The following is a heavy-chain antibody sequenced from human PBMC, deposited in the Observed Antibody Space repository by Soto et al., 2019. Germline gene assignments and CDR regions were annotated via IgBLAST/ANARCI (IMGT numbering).Heavy chain of an antibody. V-gene: IGHV3-23*01. CDR1: GFTFSAYA. Sequence: EVQLLESGGGLVQPGGSLRLSCAASGFTFSAYAMGWVRQAPGKGLEWVSTIHGGGGATHYADSVKGRFTISRDDSKNTLYAQVTSLRAADTAVYYCATFEGHPLEYWYLDFWGRGTLVTVSS. D-gene: IGHD1-1*01. CDR2: IHGGGGAT. J-gene: IGHJ2*01. CDR3: ATFEGHPLEYWYLDF.